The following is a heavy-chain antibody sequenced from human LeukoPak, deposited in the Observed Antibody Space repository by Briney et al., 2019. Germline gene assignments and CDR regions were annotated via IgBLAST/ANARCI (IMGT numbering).Heavy chain of an antibody. CDR2: ISWDSAGI. V-gene: IGHV3-9*01. D-gene: IGHD3-22*01. CDR1: GSTFHDYA. Sequence: PGGSLRLSCAASGSTFHDYAIHWVRQAPGKSLEWVSGISWDSAGIVYADSVKGRFTISRDNAKNPLYLQMNSLRAEDTAVYYCAKNPISYDSSGYYGARCDYWGQGTLVTVSS. CDR3: AKNPISYDSSGYYGARCDY. J-gene: IGHJ4*02.